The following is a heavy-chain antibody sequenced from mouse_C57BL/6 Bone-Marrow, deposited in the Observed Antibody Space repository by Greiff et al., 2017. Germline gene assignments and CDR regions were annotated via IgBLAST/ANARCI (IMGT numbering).Heavy chain of an antibody. Sequence: EVQLQQSGAELVKPGASVKLSCTASGFNIKDYYMHWVKQRTEQGLEWIGRIDPEDGETKSAPKFPGKATITADTSSNTAYLQLSSLTSEDTAVYYCAQFSYYYGSPAWFAYWGQGTLVTVSA. D-gene: IGHD1-1*01. CDR3: AQFSYYYGSPAWFAY. V-gene: IGHV14-2*01. J-gene: IGHJ3*01. CDR2: IDPEDGET. CDR1: GFNIKDYY.